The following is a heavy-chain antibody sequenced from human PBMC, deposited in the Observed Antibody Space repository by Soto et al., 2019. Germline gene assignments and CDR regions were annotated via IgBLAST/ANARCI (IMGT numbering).Heavy chain of an antibody. CDR3: AKGGSWSGYN. D-gene: IGHD3-3*01. J-gene: IGHJ4*02. Sequence: QVQLVESGGGVVQPGRSLRLSCAASGFTVSSHGMHWVRQAPGKGLEWVAVISYDGTTKNYADSVRGRFTISRDNSKNTLYLYMNSLGPEDTAVYYCAKGGSWSGYNWGQGTLVTVTS. V-gene: IGHV3-30*18. CDR1: GFTVSSHG. CDR2: ISYDGTTK.